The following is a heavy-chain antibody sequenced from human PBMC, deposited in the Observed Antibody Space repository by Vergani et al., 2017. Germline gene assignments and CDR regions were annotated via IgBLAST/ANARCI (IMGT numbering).Heavy chain of an antibody. Sequence: EVQLLESGGGLVQPGGSLRLSCAASGFTFSSYAMSWVRQAPGKGLEWVSAISGSGGSTYYADSVKGRFTISRDNSKNTLYLQMNSLRAENTAIYYCAKVRYSSSWYTFDYWGQGTLVTVSS. CDR3: AKVRYSSSWYTFDY. CDR1: GFTFSSYA. J-gene: IGHJ4*02. CDR2: ISGSGGST. D-gene: IGHD6-13*01. V-gene: IGHV3-23*01.